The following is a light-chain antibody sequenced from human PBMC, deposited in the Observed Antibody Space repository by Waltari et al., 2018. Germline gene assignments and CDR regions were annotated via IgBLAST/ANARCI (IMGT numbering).Light chain of an antibody. CDR2: YDD. CDR3: AAWDDSLNGPS. V-gene: IGLV1-36*01. Sequence: QSVLTQPPSVSGAPRQRVTISCSGSSSNIGTNAGNWYQQVPGKAPKLLIYYDDLLPSGVSDRFSGSKSGTAASLAISGLQSEDEADYYCAAWDDSLNGPSFGGGTKLTVL. J-gene: IGLJ3*02. CDR1: SSNIGTNA.